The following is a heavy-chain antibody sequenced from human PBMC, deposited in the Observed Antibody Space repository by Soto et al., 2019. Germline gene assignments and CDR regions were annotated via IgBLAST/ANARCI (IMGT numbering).Heavy chain of an antibody. J-gene: IGHJ4*02. D-gene: IGHD3-10*01. V-gene: IGHV3-20*01. Sequence: GGSLRLSCAASGFTFDDYGMSWVRQAPGKGLEWVSGINWNGGSTGYADSVKGRFTISRDNAKNSLYLQMNSLRAEDTALYHCARESWDYYGSGSYGPTIEYFDYWGQGTLVTVSS. CDR2: INWNGGST. CDR1: GFTFDDYG. CDR3: ARESWDYYGSGSYGPTIEYFDY.